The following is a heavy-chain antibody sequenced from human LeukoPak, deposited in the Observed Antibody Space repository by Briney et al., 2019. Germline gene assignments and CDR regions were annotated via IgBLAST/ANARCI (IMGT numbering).Heavy chain of an antibody. D-gene: IGHD4-23*01. V-gene: IGHV4-4*07. CDR2: IYSSGST. Sequence: PSETLSLTCTVSGDSINSYYWSWIRQPAGKGLEWIGRIYSSGSTNYDPSLKSRVSMSVDTSKNQFSLKLTSVTSADTAVYYCARGGKATVVTMWGQGSLVTVSS. CDR3: ARGGKATVVTM. J-gene: IGHJ4*02. CDR1: GDSINSYY.